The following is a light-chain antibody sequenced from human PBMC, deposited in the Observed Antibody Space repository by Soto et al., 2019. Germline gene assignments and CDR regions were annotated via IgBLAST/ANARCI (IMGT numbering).Light chain of an antibody. Sequence: EIVMTQSPATLSVSPGERATLSCRASQSVSSNLVWYQQKPGQAPRLLIYGASTRATGIPARFSGSGSGTEFTLTISSLQSEDFAVYYCQQYNSWPPITFGQGTRLEIE. J-gene: IGKJ5*01. CDR2: GAS. V-gene: IGKV3-15*01. CDR3: QQYNSWPPIT. CDR1: QSVSSN.